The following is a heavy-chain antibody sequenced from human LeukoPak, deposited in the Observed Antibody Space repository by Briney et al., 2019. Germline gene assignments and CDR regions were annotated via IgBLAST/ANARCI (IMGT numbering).Heavy chain of an antibody. V-gene: IGHV4-38-2*02. CDR1: GYSISSGYY. J-gene: IGHJ6*03. CDR3: ARELAVAGTYYYYMDV. CDR2: IYHSGST. D-gene: IGHD6-19*01. Sequence: SETLSLTCTVSGYSISSGYYWGWIRQPPGKGLEWIGSIYHSGSTYYNPSLKSRVTISVDTSKNQFSLKLSSVTAADTAVYYCARELAVAGTYYYYMDVWGKGTTVTISS.